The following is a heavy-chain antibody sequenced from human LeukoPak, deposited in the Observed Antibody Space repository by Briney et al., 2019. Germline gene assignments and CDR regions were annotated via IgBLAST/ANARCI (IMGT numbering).Heavy chain of an antibody. Sequence: GGSLRLSCAASGFTFSSYSMNWVRQAPGRGLEWVSSISSSSSYIYDADSVKGRFTISRDNAKNSLYLQMNSLRAEDTAVYYCARDPFAVAGSYYYYYYYMDVWGKGTTVTVSS. CDR3: ARDPFAVAGSYYYYYYYMDV. V-gene: IGHV3-21*01. J-gene: IGHJ6*03. CDR1: GFTFSSYS. D-gene: IGHD6-19*01. CDR2: ISSSSSYI.